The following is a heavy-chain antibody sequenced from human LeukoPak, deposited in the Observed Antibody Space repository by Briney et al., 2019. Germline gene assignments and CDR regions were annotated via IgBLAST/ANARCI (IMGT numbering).Heavy chain of an antibody. CDR2: ISGSGGST. V-gene: IGHV3-23*01. D-gene: IGHD2-21*02. CDR3: AKDKGRYCGGDCPPSPDY. J-gene: IGHJ4*02. CDR1: GFTFSSYA. Sequence: GGSLRLSCAASGFTFSSYAMSWVRQAPGKGLEWVSAISGSGGSTYYADSVKGRFTISRDNSKNTLYLQMNSLRAEDTAVYYCAKDKGRYCGGDCPPSPDYWGQGTLVTVSS.